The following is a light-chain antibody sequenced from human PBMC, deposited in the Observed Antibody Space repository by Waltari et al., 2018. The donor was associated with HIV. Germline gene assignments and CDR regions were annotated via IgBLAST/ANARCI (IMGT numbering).Light chain of an antibody. CDR2: EDN. V-gene: IGLV3-1*01. J-gene: IGLJ2*01. CDR1: KLGNTY. Sequence: SYEVTQPPSVSVSPGQTASITCSGHKLGNTYTAWYQQKPGQSPLLVIYEDNKRRSGTPERFSGSNSGDTATLTISGTQAMDEADYYCQAWDSSTVVFGGGTRLTVL. CDR3: QAWDSSTVV.